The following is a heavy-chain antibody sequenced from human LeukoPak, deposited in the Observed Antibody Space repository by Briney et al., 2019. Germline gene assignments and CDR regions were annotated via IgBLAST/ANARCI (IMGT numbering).Heavy chain of an antibody. V-gene: IGHV3-23*01. CDR1: GLTFNNYA. CDR2: ISASGAMT. Sequence: PGGSLRLSCAASGLTFNNYAMTWVRQAPGKGLEWVSTISASGAMTYYADSVKGRITVSRDNSKNSVYLQMSRLTAADTAVYYCAKDRSIGTYYTFDHWGQGTLVTVSS. J-gene: IGHJ4*02. CDR3: AKDRSIGTYYTFDH. D-gene: IGHD1-26*01.